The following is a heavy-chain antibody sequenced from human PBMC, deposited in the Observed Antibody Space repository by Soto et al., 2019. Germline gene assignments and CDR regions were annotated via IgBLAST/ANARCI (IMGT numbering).Heavy chain of an antibody. D-gene: IGHD1-7*01. CDR3: ARQELELLFGWFDP. Sequence: PSETLSLTCTVSGGSISSYYWSWIRQPPGKGLAWIGYIYYSGSTNYNPSLKSRVTISVDTSKNQFSLKLSAVTAADTAVYYCARQELELLFGWFDPWGQGPLVTVSS. CDR1: GGSISSYY. CDR2: IYYSGST. V-gene: IGHV4-59*08. J-gene: IGHJ5*02.